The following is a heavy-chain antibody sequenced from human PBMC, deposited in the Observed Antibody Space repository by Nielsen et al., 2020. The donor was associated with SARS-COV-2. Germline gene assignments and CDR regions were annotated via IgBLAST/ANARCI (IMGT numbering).Heavy chain of an antibody. CDR2: IYYSGST. CDR3: ARGKSRTAAATITAFYSSGWYFFDY. J-gene: IGHJ4*02. D-gene: IGHD6-19*01. CDR1: GGSISSSSYY. V-gene: IGHV4-39*07. Sequence: SETLSLTCTVSGGSISSSSYYWGWIRQPPGKGLEWIGSIYYSGSTNYNPSLKSRVTISVDTSKNQFSLKLSSVTAADTAVFYCARGKSRTAAATITAFYSSGWYFFDYWGQGTLVTVSS.